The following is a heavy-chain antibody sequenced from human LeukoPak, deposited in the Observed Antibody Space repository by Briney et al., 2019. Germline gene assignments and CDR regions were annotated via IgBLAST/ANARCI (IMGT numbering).Heavy chain of an antibody. Sequence: ASVKVSCKASGYTFASYGISWVRQAPGQGLEWMGWISGFNGNTNHAQNLQDRVTMTTDTSTSTAYMELRSLRSDDTAVYFCARVPNQYCTSRCYYTAFDIWGQGTMVTLSS. CDR3: ARVPNQYCTSRCYYTAFDI. J-gene: IGHJ3*02. V-gene: IGHV1-18*01. CDR2: ISGFNGNT. CDR1: GYTFASYG. D-gene: IGHD2/OR15-2a*01.